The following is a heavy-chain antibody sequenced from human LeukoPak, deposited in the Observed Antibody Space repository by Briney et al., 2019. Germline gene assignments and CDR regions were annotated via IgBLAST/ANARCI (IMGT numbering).Heavy chain of an antibody. CDR1: GFTVSSSY. J-gene: IGHJ4*02. V-gene: IGHV3-53*01. Sequence: GGSLRLSCAASGFTVSSSYMIWVRQAPGKGLEWVSVIYSGGYTYYADSVKGRFTISRDHSKNTLYLQMDSLRAEDTAVYYCARVAMIVAKPYDNWGQGTLVTVSS. D-gene: IGHD3-22*01. CDR3: ARVAMIVAKPYDN. CDR2: IYSGGYT.